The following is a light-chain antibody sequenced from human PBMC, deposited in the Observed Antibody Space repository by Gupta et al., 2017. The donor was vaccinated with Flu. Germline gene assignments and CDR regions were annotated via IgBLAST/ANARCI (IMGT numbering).Light chain of an antibody. CDR3: QAWDTSTYV. CDR1: KLGDKY. CDR2: QDS. V-gene: IGLV3-1*01. J-gene: IGLJ1*01. Sequence: SDDLTQPPSVSVSPGQTASITCCGNKLGDKYACWYQHKPGQSPVLVIYQDSKRPSGIPERFSGSNTGNTATLTISGTQAMDEAYYYCQAWDTSTYVFGTGTKVTVL.